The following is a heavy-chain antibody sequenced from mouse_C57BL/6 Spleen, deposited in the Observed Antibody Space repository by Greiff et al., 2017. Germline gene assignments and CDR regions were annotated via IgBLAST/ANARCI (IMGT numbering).Heavy chain of an antibody. Sequence: QVQLQQSGAELVKPGASVKISCKASGYAFSSYWMNWVKQRPGKGLEWIGQIYPGDGDTNYNGKFKGKATLTADKSSSTAYMQLSSLTSEYSAVYFCARSNYSNYWYFDVWGTGTTVTVSS. CDR3: ARSNYSNYWYFDV. D-gene: IGHD2-5*01. CDR1: GYAFSSYW. CDR2: IYPGDGDT. V-gene: IGHV1-80*01. J-gene: IGHJ1*03.